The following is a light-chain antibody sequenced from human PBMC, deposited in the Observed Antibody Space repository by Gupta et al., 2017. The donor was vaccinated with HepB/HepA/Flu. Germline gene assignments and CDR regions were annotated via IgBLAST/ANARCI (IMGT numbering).Light chain of an antibody. CDR1: QSISYY. CDR2: AAS. Sequence: DIQMTQSPSSLSASEGDRVTITCRASQSISYYLNWYQQKPGKAPKLLIYAASTLHSGVPSRFSGGGSGTDFTLTISSLQPEDFATYYCQQGDSTPQTFGQGTRVEVK. CDR3: QQGDSTPQT. V-gene: IGKV1-39*01. J-gene: IGKJ1*01.